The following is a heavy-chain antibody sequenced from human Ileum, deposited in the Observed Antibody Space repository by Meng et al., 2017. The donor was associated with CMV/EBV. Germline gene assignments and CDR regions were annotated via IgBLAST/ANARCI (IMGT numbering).Heavy chain of an antibody. CDR1: GGSIASGHNP. CDR2: IYNSVTT. V-gene: IGHV4-31*03. CDR3: ANYYEGRGGQGP. D-gene: IGHD3-22*01. Sequence: TVSGGSIASGHNPWSWIRQRPGMGLEWIASIYNSVTTYYNPSLKSRVTFSLDSSKNQFFLSLSSVTAADTAVYYCANYYEGRGGQGPWGQGTLVTVSS. J-gene: IGHJ5*02.